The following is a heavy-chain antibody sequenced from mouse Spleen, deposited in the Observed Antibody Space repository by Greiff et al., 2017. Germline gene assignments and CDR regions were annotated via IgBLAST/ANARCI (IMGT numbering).Heavy chain of an antibody. CDR2: FHPYNDDT. Sequence: QVHVKQSGAELVKPGASVKMSCKASGYTFTTYPIEWMKQNHGKSLEWIGNFHPYNDDTKYNEKFKGKATLTVEKSSSTVYLELSRLTSDDSAVYYCAIYDYDVPFAYWGQGTLVTVSA. D-gene: IGHD2-4*01. CDR1: GYTFTTYP. J-gene: IGHJ3*01. V-gene: IGHV1-47*01. CDR3: AIYDYDVPFAY.